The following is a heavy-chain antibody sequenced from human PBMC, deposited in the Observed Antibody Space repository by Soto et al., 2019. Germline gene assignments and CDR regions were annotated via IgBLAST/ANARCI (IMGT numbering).Heavy chain of an antibody. J-gene: IGHJ6*02. CDR3: ARSGYSGYYRYYYYGMDV. CDR2: ISAYNGNT. V-gene: IGHV1-18*01. CDR1: GYTFSNYG. D-gene: IGHD5-12*01. Sequence: GASVKVSCKTSGYTFSNYGITWVRQAPGQPLEWMGWISAYNGNTNYAQKLQGRVTMTTDTSTSTAYMELRSLRSDDTAVYYCARSGYSGYYRYYYYGMDVWGQGTTVTVSS.